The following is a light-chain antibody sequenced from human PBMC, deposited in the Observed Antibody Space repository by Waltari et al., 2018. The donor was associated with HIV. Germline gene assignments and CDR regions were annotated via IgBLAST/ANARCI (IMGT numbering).Light chain of an antibody. V-gene: IGLV1-40*01. J-gene: IGLJ3*02. CDR1: SANIGADYH. CDR3: QSYDSSLSAWV. CDR2: GNT. Sequence: QSVLTQPPSLSGAPGQTVTIPCPGPSANIGADYHVLLYQQLPGTAPKLLIYGNTIRPSVVPDRFSGSKSGTSASLAITGLQADDEADYYCQSYDSSLSAWVFGGGTKLTVL.